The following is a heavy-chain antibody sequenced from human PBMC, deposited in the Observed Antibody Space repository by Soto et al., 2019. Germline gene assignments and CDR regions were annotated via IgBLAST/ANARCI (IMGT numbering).Heavy chain of an antibody. D-gene: IGHD3-3*01. CDR1: GFTFSNYA. Sequence: EVQLLDSGGRLVQPGGSLRLCCAASGFTFSNYAMAWVRQAPGKGLEWVSAISGSGGITYHAASVKGRFSISRDNSRNTLYLQMNSLGAEDTAVYYCARAAHYDFWSGYYYMDVWGIGTTVTVSS. J-gene: IGHJ6*03. CDR2: ISGSGGIT. V-gene: IGHV3-23*01. CDR3: ARAAHYDFWSGYYYMDV.